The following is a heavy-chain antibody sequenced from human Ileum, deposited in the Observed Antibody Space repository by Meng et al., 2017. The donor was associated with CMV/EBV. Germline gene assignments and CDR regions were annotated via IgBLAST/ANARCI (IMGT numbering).Heavy chain of an antibody. Sequence: QITLKESGPTLVKPTQTLTLTCTFSGFSFSTSIAGVGWIRLPPGKALEWLALIYWDDDTRYNPSLKTRLTITKDTSKNQVILTMTKMDPADTATYFCVHRSYSGQDDYWGQGALVTVSS. D-gene: IGHD5-12*01. J-gene: IGHJ4*02. CDR2: IYWDDDT. CDR1: GFSFSTSIAG. CDR3: VHRSYSGQDDY. V-gene: IGHV2-5*02.